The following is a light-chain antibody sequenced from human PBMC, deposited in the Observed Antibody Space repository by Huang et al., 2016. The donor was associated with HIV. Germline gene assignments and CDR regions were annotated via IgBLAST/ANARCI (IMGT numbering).Light chain of an antibody. CDR3: QQYNNWPPLLT. Sequence: EIVMTQSPATLSVSPGARVILSCRASESVSSSLAWYQQKPGQAPRLLIYGASTRASGVPPRFSGSGSGTEFTLTISSLQSADFAVYYCQQYNNWPPLLTFGGGTKVEIK. J-gene: IGKJ4*01. CDR2: GAS. V-gene: IGKV3-15*01. CDR1: ESVSSS.